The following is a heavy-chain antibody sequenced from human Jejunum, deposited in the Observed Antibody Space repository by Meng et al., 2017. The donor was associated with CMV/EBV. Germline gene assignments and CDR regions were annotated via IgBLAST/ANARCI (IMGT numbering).Heavy chain of an antibody. D-gene: IGHD2-2*01. J-gene: IGHJ5*02. V-gene: IGHV4-30-4*08. CDR2: TYYNGRS. CDR3: ARTQDCTSTSCYTGFDP. Sequence: SIRTGDYYWIWFRPPPGKGLDCIGFTYYNGRSYYHPSLTSRVTMSVDTSKNQFSLRLSSVTAADTAVYYCARTQDCTSTSCYTGFDPWGQGTLVTVSS. CDR1: SIRTGDYY.